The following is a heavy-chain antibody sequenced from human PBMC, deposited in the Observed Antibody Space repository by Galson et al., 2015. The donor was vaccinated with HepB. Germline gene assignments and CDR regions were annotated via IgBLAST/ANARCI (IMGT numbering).Heavy chain of an antibody. D-gene: IGHD2-15*01. V-gene: IGHV3-74*01. CDR1: GFTFNIYW. CDR2: INLDGSLT. CDR3: AGSPPGWYYYYMDV. Sequence: SLRLSCAASGFTFNIYWMHWVRQAPGKGLVWVSRINLDGSLTSYADSVKGRFTISRDNARNMVYLQMNSLGAEDTAVYYCAGSPPGWYYYYMDVWGKGTTVTVSS. J-gene: IGHJ6*03.